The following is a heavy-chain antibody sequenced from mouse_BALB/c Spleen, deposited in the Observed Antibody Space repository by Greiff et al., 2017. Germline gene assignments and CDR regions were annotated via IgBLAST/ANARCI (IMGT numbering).Heavy chain of an antibody. CDR1: GFSLTSYG. Sequence: QVQLQQSGPGLVQPSQSLSITCTVSGFSLTSYGVHWVRRSPGKGLEWLGVIWSGGSTDYNAAFISRLSISKDNSKSQVFFKMNSLQANDTAIYYCARYYRYDQAWFAYWGQGTLVTVSA. J-gene: IGHJ3*01. CDR2: IWSGGST. V-gene: IGHV2-2*02. D-gene: IGHD2-14*01. CDR3: ARYYRYDQAWFAY.